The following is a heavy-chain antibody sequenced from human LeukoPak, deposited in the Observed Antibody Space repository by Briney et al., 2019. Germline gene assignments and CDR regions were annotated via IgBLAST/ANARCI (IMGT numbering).Heavy chain of an antibody. V-gene: IGHV3-74*01. J-gene: IGHJ4*02. CDR1: GFTFSSYW. Sequence: GGSLRLSCAASGFTFSSYWMHWVRQAPGKGLVWVSRINSDGSSTSYADSVKGRFTISRDNSKNTLYLQMNSLRAEDTAVYYCAKARGVAAPPLDYWGQGTLVTVSS. CDR3: AKARGVAAPPLDY. CDR2: INSDGSST. D-gene: IGHD2-15*01.